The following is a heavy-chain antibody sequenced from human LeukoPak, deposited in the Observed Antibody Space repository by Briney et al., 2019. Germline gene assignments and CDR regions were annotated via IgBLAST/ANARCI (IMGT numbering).Heavy chain of an antibody. Sequence: SETLSLTCAVYGGSFSGYYWSWIRQPPGKGLEWIGEINHSGSTNYNPSLKSRVTISVDTSKNQFSLKLSSVTAADTAVYYGARLYCGGDCYQSPSYYYMDVWGKGTTVTVSS. J-gene: IGHJ6*03. V-gene: IGHV4-34*01. CDR1: GGSFSGYY. D-gene: IGHD2-21*02. CDR2: INHSGST. CDR3: ARLYCGGDCYQSPSYYYMDV.